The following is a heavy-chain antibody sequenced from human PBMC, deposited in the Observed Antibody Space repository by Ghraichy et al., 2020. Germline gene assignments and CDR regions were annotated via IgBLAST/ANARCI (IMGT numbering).Heavy chain of an antibody. CDR1: GFSLRTSGVG. CDR3: AHSPDLHLRFDY. D-gene: IGHD5/OR15-5a*01. Sequence: SGPTLVKPTQTLTLTCTFSGFSLRTSGVGVGWIRQPPGKALEWLALIYWNDDKLYSPSLKTRLTITKDTSKNQVVLIMTDMDPVDTATYYCAHSPDLHLRFDYWGQGTLVTVSS. V-gene: IGHV2-5*01. CDR2: IYWNDDK. J-gene: IGHJ4*02.